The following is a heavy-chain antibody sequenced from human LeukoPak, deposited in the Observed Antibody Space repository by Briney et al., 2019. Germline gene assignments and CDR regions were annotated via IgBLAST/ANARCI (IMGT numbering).Heavy chain of an antibody. Sequence: PGGSLRLSXAASGFTFSSYSMNWVRQAPGKGLEWVSSISSSSSYIYYADSVKGRFTISRDNAKNSLYLQMNSLRAEDTAVYYCARVRELRSQVSWFDPWGQGTLVTVSS. V-gene: IGHV3-21*01. CDR1: GFTFSSYS. D-gene: IGHD1-26*01. CDR2: ISSSSSYI. CDR3: ARVRELRSQVSWFDP. J-gene: IGHJ5*02.